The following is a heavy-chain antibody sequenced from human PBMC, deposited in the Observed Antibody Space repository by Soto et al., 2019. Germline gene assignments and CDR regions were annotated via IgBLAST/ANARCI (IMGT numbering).Heavy chain of an antibody. V-gene: IGHV4-34*01. D-gene: IGHD1-26*01. Sequence: PSETLSLTCAVYGGSFSGYYWSWIRQPPGKGLEWIGEINHSGSTNYNPSLKSRVTISVDTSKNQFSLKLSSVTAADTAVYYCAREGEGKTASYGMDVWGQGTTVTVS. CDR1: GGSFSGYY. J-gene: IGHJ6*02. CDR3: AREGEGKTASYGMDV. CDR2: INHSGST.